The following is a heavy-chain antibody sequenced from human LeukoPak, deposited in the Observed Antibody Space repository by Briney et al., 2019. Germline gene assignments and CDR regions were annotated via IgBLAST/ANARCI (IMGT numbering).Heavy chain of an antibody. J-gene: IGHJ6*03. Sequence: GGSLRLSCAASGFTFSSYAMSWVRQAPGKGLEWVSAISGSGGSTYYADSVKGRFTISRDNSKNTLYLQMNSLRAEDTAVYYGAKDSPMDYYYYYMDVWGKGTTVTVSS. D-gene: IGHD3-10*01. CDR1: GFTFSSYA. CDR3: AKDSPMDYYYYYMDV. V-gene: IGHV3-23*01. CDR2: ISGSGGST.